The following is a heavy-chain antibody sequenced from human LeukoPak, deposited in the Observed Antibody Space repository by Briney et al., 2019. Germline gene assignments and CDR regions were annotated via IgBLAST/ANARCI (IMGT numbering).Heavy chain of an antibody. J-gene: IGHJ4*02. CDR1: GGSFSGYY. V-gene: IGHV4-34*01. CDR3: ARRDSSGYLFFDY. D-gene: IGHD3-22*01. CDR2: INHSGST. Sequence: SETLSLTCAVYGGSFSGYYWSWIRQPPGKGLEWIGKINHSGSTNYNPSLKSRVTISVDTSKNQFSLKLSSVTAADTAVYYCARRDSSGYLFFDYWGQGTLVTVSS.